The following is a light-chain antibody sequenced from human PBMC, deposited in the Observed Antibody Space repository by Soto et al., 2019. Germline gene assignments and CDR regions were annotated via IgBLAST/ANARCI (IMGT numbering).Light chain of an antibody. Sequence: DIQMTQSPSTLSASVGDRVTITCRASQSINNWLVWYQQKPGIAPKLLMYKASNLGSGVPSRFSGSGSGTEFALTISSLQPDDFANNYCQQYNSYPWTFGQGTKVEIK. CDR1: QSINNW. CDR2: KAS. CDR3: QQYNSYPWT. J-gene: IGKJ1*01. V-gene: IGKV1-5*03.